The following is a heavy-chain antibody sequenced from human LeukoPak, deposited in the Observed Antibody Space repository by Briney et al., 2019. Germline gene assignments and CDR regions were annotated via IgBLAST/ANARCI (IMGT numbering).Heavy chain of an antibody. CDR3: ARLSGEIIVVGAGIDS. J-gene: IGHJ4*02. D-gene: IGHD2-15*01. CDR1: GGSISGSNYY. V-gene: IGHV4-39*07. CDR2: IHYNGQA. Sequence: SETLSLTCTVSGGSISGSNYYWGWVRQAPGKGLEWIGSIHYNGQAYYNPSRASRVTISVDTSRNQFSLKLASVTAADTAVYYCARLSGEIIVVGAGIDSWGQGTLVLVSS.